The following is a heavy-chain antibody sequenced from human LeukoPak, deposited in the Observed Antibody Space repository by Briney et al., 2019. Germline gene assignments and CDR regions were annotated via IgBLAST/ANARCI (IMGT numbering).Heavy chain of an antibody. V-gene: IGHV3-33*01. J-gene: IGHJ4*02. CDR2: IWYDGSNK. CDR3: ARGIAVAGTVQD. CDR1: GFTFSSYG. D-gene: IGHD6-19*01. Sequence: PGRSLRLSCAASGFTFSSYGMHWVRQAPGKGLEWVAVIWYDGSNKYYADSVKGRFTISRDNSKNTLYLQMNSLRAEDTAVYYCARGIAVAGTVQDWGQGTLVTVSS.